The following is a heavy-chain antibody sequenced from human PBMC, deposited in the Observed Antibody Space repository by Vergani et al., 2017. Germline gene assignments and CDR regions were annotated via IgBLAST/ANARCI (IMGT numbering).Heavy chain of an antibody. CDR3: AILTDYNDSSGYYLDY. J-gene: IGHJ4*02. CDR2: FDPEHGEV. V-gene: IGHV1-24*01. CDR1: GYSLTELT. D-gene: IGHD3-22*01. Sequence: QVQLVQSGSEVRKPGASVKVSCQVSGYSLTELTIHWVRQAPGKGLEWMGGFDPEHGEVTFAHHIQGRVTMIEERSTDTAYMERSSLRPEDTALYYCAILTDYNDSSGYYLDYWGQGTLVTVSS.